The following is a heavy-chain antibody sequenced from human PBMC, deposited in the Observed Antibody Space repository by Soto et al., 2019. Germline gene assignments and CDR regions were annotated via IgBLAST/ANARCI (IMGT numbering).Heavy chain of an antibody. J-gene: IGHJ4*02. CDR1: GGSFSGYY. Sequence: SSETLSLTCAVYGGSFSGYYWSWIRQPPGKGLEWIGEINHSGSTNYNPSLKSRVTVSVDTSKNQFSLKLSSVTAADTAVYYCARDLLFGVAAYGYWGQGTLVTVSS. V-gene: IGHV4-34*01. CDR3: ARDLLFGVAAYGY. D-gene: IGHD3-3*01. CDR2: INHSGST.